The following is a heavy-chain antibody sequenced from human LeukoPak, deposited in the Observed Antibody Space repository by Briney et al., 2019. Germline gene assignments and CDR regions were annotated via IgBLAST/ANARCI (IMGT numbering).Heavy chain of an antibody. CDR2: INPNSGGT. D-gene: IGHD6-6*01. V-gene: IGHV1-2*02. CDR1: GYTFTGYY. CDR3: ARGVIAARIWFYP. J-gene: IGHJ5*02. Sequence: ASVKVSCMASGYTFTGYYMHWVRQAPGQGLEWVGWINPNSGGTNYAQKFQGRVTMTRDTSISTAYMELSRLRSDDTAVYYCARGVIAARIWFYPWGQGTLVTVSS.